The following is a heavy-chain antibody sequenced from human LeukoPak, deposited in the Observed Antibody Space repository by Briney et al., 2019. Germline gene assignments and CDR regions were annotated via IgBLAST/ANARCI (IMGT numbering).Heavy chain of an antibody. CDR1: GFTVSSNY. CDR3: AKQRWWVDY. V-gene: IGHV3-21*01. Sequence: PGGSLRLSCAASGFTVSSNYMSWVRQAPGKGLEWVSSISISSNYIYYTDSVKSRFTISRDNSKNTLYLQMNSLRAEDTAVYYCAKQRWWVDYWGQGTLVTVSS. D-gene: IGHD2-15*01. CDR2: ISISSNYI. J-gene: IGHJ4*02.